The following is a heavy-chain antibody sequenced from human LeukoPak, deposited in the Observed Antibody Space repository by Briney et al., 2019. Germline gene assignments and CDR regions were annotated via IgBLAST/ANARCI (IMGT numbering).Heavy chain of an antibody. J-gene: IGHJ4*02. CDR2: IKEHGNEK. CDR3: ARPDLSNTWYFFEH. CDR1: GFTFSNYW. V-gene: IGHV3-7*01. D-gene: IGHD6-13*01. Sequence: GGSLRLSCAASGFTFSNYWMTWVRQAPGKGLEWVANIKEHGNEKYYVDSVKGRFTISRDNAKNSVYLEMNSLRAGDTAVYYCARPDLSNTWYFFEHWGQGTLVTVSS.